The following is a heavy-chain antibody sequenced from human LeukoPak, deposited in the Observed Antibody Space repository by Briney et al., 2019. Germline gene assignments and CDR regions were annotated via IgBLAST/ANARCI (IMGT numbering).Heavy chain of an antibody. D-gene: IGHD6-6*01. CDR3: ARAYSRSRFDY. Sequence: PGESLKISCKGSGYIFANYWIAWVRQLPGKGLEWMGIIYPDDSDTRYSPSFQGQVTISADKSISTAYLQWSSLKASDTAMYYCARAYSRSRFDYWGQGTLVTVSS. CDR2: IYPDDSDT. J-gene: IGHJ4*02. CDR1: GYIFANYW. V-gene: IGHV5-51*01.